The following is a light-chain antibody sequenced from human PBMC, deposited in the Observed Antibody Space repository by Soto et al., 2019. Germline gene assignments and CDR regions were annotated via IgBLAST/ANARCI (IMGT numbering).Light chain of an antibody. V-gene: IGKV1-5*03. Sequence: DIQMTQSPSTLSASEGDRVTISCRASQSVSICLAWYQQKPGRAPKLLIYKSSILESGVPSRFSGSGSGTEFTLTISSLQPDDFATYYCQQFNTSPWTFGQGTKVDIK. CDR3: QQFNTSPWT. CDR2: KSS. CDR1: QSVSIC. J-gene: IGKJ1*01.